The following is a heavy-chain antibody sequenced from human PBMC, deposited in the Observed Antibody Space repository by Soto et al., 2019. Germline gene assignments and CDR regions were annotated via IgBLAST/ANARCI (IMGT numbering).Heavy chain of an antibody. V-gene: IGHV5-51*01. CDR2: IYPGDSDT. J-gene: IGHJ6*02. Sequence: LGESLKISCKGSGYSFTSYWIGWVRQMPGKGLEWMGIIYPGDSDTRYSPSFQGQVTISADKSISTAYLQWSSLKASDTAMYYCARQEYYYGSGSYYYYYGMDVWGQGTTVTVSS. D-gene: IGHD3-10*01. CDR3: ARQEYYYGSGSYYYYYGMDV. CDR1: GYSFTSYW.